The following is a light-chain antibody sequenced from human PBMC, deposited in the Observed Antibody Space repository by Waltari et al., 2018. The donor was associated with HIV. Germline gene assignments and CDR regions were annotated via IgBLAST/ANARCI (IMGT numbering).Light chain of an antibody. J-gene: IGKJ1*01. V-gene: IGKV3-15*01. CDR3: QQYKTWPLT. Sequence: ETVMTKSPGTLSVSPGGRATLSCRASQNVFSDLAWYHQKPGQPPRLLIFGASKRATGVPARFSGSGSGTEFTLTITSLQTEDYGLYHCQQYKTWPLTFGQGTRVEIK. CDR2: GAS. CDR1: QNVFSD.